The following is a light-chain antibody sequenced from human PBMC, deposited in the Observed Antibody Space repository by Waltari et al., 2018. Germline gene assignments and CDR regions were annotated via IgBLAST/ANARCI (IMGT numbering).Light chain of an antibody. V-gene: IGLV1-44*01. CDR3: GAWDDGVKEWV. Sequence: LLIFSTTQRPSGVPDRFSASKSGTSASLAINGLQAADEADYYCGAWDDGVKEWVFGGGTKLTVL. CDR2: STT. J-gene: IGLJ3*02.